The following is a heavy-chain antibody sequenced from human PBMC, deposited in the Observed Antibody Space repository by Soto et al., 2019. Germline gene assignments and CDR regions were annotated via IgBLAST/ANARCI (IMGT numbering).Heavy chain of an antibody. D-gene: IGHD3-10*01. Sequence: GGSLRLSCAASGFTFSNAWMSWVRQAPGKGLEWVGRIKSKTDGGTTDYAAPVKGRFTISRDDSKNTLYLQMNSLKTEDTAVYYCTTDKRLLLWFGELFGADAFDIWGQGTMVTVSS. CDR3: TTDKRLLLWFGELFGADAFDI. CDR2: IKSKTDGGTT. V-gene: IGHV3-15*01. J-gene: IGHJ3*02. CDR1: GFTFSNAW.